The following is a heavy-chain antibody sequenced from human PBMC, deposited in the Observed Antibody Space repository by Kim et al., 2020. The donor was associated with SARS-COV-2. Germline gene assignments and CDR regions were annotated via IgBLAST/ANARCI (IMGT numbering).Heavy chain of an antibody. CDR1: GFTFSSYE. J-gene: IGHJ4*02. Sequence: GGSLRLSCAASGFTFSSYEMNWVRQAPGKGLEWVSYISSSGSTIYYADSVKGRFTISRDNAKNSLYLQMNSLRAEDTAVYYCTYYYDSSGYSFDYWGQGTLVTVSS. V-gene: IGHV3-48*03. CDR2: ISSSGSTI. CDR3: TYYYDSSGYSFDY. D-gene: IGHD3-22*01.